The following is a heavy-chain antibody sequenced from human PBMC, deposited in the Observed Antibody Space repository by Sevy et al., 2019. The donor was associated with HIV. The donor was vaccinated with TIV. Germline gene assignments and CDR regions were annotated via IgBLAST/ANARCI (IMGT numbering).Heavy chain of an antibody. CDR1: GFRFTDYW. J-gene: IGHJ4*02. V-gene: IGHV3-7*01. CDR2: IKQDESEK. D-gene: IGHD3-16*01. Sequence: GESLKISCAASGFRFTDYWMSWVRQTPGKWLEWVATIKQDESEKYYVDSVKGRFVISRDNGKTSVSLQMNGLRVEDTALYYCAREVGGFNWRPYYFDSWGQGTLVTVSS. CDR3: AREVGGFNWRPYYFDS.